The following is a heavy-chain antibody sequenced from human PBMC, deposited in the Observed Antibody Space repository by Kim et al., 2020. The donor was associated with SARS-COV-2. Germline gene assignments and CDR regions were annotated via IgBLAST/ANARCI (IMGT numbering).Heavy chain of an antibody. CDR3: AKDKAVSTMIVEGYFDY. Sequence: GGSLRLSCAASGFTFSSYAMSWVRQAPGKGLEWVSAISGSGGSTYYADSVKGRFTISRDNSKNTLYLQMNSLRAEDTAVYYCAKDKAVSTMIVEGYFDYWGQGTLVTVSS. J-gene: IGHJ4*02. V-gene: IGHV3-23*01. CDR2: ISGSGGST. D-gene: IGHD3-22*01. CDR1: GFTFSSYA.